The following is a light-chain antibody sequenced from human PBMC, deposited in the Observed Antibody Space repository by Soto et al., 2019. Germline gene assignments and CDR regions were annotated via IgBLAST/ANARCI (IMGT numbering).Light chain of an antibody. Sequence: DIQMTQSPSTLSASVGDRVTITCRASQSISSWLAWYQQKPGKAPKLLIYKASSLESGVPSRFSGSGSGTEFTLTLSSLQPDDFATYYCQHHSFGQGTRLEIK. J-gene: IGKJ5*01. V-gene: IGKV1-5*03. CDR1: QSISSW. CDR2: KAS. CDR3: QHHS.